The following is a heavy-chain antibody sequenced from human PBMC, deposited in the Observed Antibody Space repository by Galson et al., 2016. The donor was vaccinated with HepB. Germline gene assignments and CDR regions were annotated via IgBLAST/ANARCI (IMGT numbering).Heavy chain of an antibody. CDR1: GDSFSNFSNYA. CDR3: ARESSTWFPYYFDY. D-gene: IGHD6-13*01. J-gene: IGHJ4*02. CDR2: IIPVFGTA. V-gene: IGHV1-69*13. Sequence: SVKVSCKASGDSFSNFSNYATSWVRQAPGQGLEWMGGIIPVFGTANYAQKFQGRVTITADESTSTSYMELSSLRSEDTAVYYCARESSTWFPYYFDYWGQGTLVTVSS.